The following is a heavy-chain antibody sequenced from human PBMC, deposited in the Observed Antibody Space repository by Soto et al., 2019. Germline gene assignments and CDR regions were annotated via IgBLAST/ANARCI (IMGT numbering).Heavy chain of an antibody. D-gene: IGHD3-10*01. Sequence: SVKVSCKASGGTFSSYAISWVRQAPGQGLEWMGGIIPIFGTANYAQKFQGRVTITADESTSTAYMELSSLRSEDTAVYYCARDITMVRGSYYYYYGMDVWGQGTTVTVSS. CDR2: IIPIFGTA. V-gene: IGHV1-69*13. CDR1: GGTFSSYA. CDR3: ARDITMVRGSYYYYYGMDV. J-gene: IGHJ6*02.